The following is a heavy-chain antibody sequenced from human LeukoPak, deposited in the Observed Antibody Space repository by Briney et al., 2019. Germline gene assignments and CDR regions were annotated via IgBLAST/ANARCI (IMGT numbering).Heavy chain of an antibody. D-gene: IGHD3-22*01. CDR3: ARHRDYYDT. V-gene: IGHV4-59*08. CDR1: GASINNNF. CDR2: IYSSGSA. J-gene: IGHJ4*01. Sequence: SETLSLTCTVSGASINNNFWTWIRQPPGKGLEWIGYIYSSGSANYNPSLKTRVIISGDTSKNQISLNLTSVTAADTAVYFCARHRDYYDTWGHGTLVTVSS.